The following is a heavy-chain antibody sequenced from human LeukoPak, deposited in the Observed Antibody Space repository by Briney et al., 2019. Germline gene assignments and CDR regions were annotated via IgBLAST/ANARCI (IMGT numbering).Heavy chain of an antibody. CDR3: ARDLYYDSSGYYSDTFDI. CDR2: ISSYNGNT. Sequence: ASVKVSCKASGYTFTSYGMSWVRQAPGQGLEWMGWISSYNGNTYYAQNLQGRVTMATDTSTSTAYMELRSLRSDDTAVYYCARDLYYDSSGYYSDTFDIWGQGTMVTVSS. D-gene: IGHD3-22*01. J-gene: IGHJ3*02. V-gene: IGHV1-18*01. CDR1: GYTFTSYG.